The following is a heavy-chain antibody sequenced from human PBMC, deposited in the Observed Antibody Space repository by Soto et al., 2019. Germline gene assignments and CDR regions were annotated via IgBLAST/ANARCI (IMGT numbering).Heavy chain of an antibody. V-gene: IGHV1-69*02. D-gene: IGHD1-26*01. CDR3: ARGHPQNGSQPHY. Sequence: QVQLVQSGAEVKKPGSSVKVSCKASGGTFSSYTISWVRQAPGQGLEWMGRIIPILGIANYAQKFQGRVTITADKSTSTAYMELSSLRSEDTAVYYCARGHPQNGSQPHYWGQGTLVTVSS. CDR2: IIPILGIA. J-gene: IGHJ4*02. CDR1: GGTFSSYT.